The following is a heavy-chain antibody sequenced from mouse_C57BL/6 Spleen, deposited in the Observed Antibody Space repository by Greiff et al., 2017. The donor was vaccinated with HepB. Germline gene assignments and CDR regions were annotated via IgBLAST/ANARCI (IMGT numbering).Heavy chain of an antibody. CDR1: GYTFTSYW. CDR3: ARRGGYSWFAY. Sequence: QVQLKQPGAELVRPGSSVKLSCKASGYTFTSYWMDWVKQRPGQGLEWIGNIYPSDSETHYNQKFKDKATLTVDKSSSTAYMQLSSLTSEDSAVYYCARRGGYSWFAYWGQGTLVTVSA. J-gene: IGHJ3*01. V-gene: IGHV1-61*01. CDR2: IYPSDSET. D-gene: IGHD2-3*01.